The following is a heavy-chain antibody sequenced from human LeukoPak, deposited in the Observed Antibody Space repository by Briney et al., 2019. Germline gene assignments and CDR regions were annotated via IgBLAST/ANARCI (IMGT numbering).Heavy chain of an antibody. CDR1: GYSFTSYL. CDR2: IYPGDSET. D-gene: IGHD5-12*01. CDR3: ARRQYSGYDFDF. Sequence: GASLKISCKGSGYSFTSYLIGWVRQMPGKGLEGMGIIYPGDSETSYSPSFQGQVTVSADTSISTAYLQWTTLAASDTAMYYCARRQYSGYDFDFWGQGTLVTVSS. J-gene: IGHJ4*02. V-gene: IGHV5-51*01.